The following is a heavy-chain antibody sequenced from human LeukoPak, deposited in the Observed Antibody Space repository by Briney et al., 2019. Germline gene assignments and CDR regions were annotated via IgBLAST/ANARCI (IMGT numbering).Heavy chain of an antibody. D-gene: IGHD3-10*01. CDR1: GGTFSSYA. Sequence: SVKVSCKASGGTFSSYAISWVRQAPGQGLEWMGRIIPILGIANYAQKFQGRVTITADKSTSTAYMELSSLRSEDTAVYYCARAGVWFGDEGDWGQGTLVTVSS. CDR2: IIPILGIA. J-gene: IGHJ4*02. V-gene: IGHV1-69*04. CDR3: ARAGVWFGDEGD.